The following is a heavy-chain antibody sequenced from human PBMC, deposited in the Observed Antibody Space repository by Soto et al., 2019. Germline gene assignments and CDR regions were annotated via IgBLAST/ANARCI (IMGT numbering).Heavy chain of an antibody. Sequence: QVQLQESGPGLVKPSETLSLTCTVSGGSIGTYYWHWIRQPPGKGLEWIAYIYYTGNAKYNPSLKSRVTSSVDTSKNHFSLNLNSLTAADTAVYYCARGRFGELSPFDSWGRGTLVTVSS. D-gene: IGHD3-10*01. CDR2: IYYTGNA. J-gene: IGHJ4*02. V-gene: IGHV4-59*01. CDR3: ARGRFGELSPFDS. CDR1: GGSIGTYY.